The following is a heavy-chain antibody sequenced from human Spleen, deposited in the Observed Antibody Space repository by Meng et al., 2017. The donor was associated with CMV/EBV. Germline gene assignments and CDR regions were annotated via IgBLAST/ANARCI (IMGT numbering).Heavy chain of an antibody. J-gene: IGHJ4*02. CDR1: GYRFTSSA. V-gene: IGHV7-4-1*02. CDR3: AEGTRNSADY. Sequence: QVQLVQSGAEVKKPGASVTVSCKASGYRFTSSAMNWVRQAPGQGLEWMGWINTNTVNPTYAQGFTGRFVFSLDTSVTTAYLQISSLKAEDTAVYYCAEGTRNSADYWGQGTLVTVSS. CDR2: INTNTVNP. D-gene: IGHD1/OR15-1a*01.